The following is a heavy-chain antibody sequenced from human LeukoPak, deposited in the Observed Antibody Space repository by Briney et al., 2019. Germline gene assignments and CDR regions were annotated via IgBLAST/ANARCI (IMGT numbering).Heavy chain of an antibody. CDR3: ARGWGGDCYHVH. V-gene: IGHV1-3*01. CDR1: GYTFTSYA. D-gene: IGHD2-21*02. J-gene: IGHJ4*02. CDR2: IYVGNGNT. Sequence: ASVKASCKASGYTFTSYAMHWVRQAPGQRLEWMGWIYVGNGNTKYSQKFQGRVSITRDTSASTVYMELSSLGSEDTAVYYCARGWGGDCYHVHWGQGTLVTVSS.